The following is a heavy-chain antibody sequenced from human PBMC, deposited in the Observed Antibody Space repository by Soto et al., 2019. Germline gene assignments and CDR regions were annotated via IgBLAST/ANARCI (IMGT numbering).Heavy chain of an antibody. J-gene: IGHJ5*02. CDR3: ARHRYCSGGSRYHLDNWFDP. D-gene: IGHD2-15*01. V-gene: IGHV4-39*01. Sequence: PSETLSLTCTVSGGSISTSGYSWGWIRQPPGKGLEWIGSIHYSGGTYYNPSLKSRVTMSVDTSKNHFSLKLSSVTAADTAVYYCARHRYCSGGSRYHLDNWFDPWGQGTLVTVSS. CDR2: IHYSGGT. CDR1: GGSISTSGYS.